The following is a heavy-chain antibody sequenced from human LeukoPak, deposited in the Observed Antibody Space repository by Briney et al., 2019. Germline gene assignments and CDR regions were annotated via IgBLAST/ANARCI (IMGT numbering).Heavy chain of an antibody. V-gene: IGHV3-21*04. J-gene: IGHJ4*02. CDR3: ARGSGTITIFGVDMTPPDY. Sequence: PGGPLRLSCAASGFTFSTYAMNWVRQAPGKGLEWVSSISNSSTYIFYADSVEGRFTISRDDAKNSLSLQMNSLRAEDTAVYYCARGSGTITIFGVDMTPPDYWGQGTLVTVSS. D-gene: IGHD3-3*01. CDR2: ISNSSTYI. CDR1: GFTFSTYA.